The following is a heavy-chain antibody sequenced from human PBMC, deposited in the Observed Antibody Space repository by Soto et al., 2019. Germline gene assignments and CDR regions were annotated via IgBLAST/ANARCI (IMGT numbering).Heavy chain of an antibody. D-gene: IGHD2-2*01. V-gene: IGHV4-30-2*01. J-gene: IGHJ5*02. CDR3: ARETLGDCISTICYRWSDP. CDR2: IYHSGST. Sequence: SETLSLTCAVSGGSISSGGYSWSWIRQPPGKGLEWIGYIYHSGSTYYNPSLKSRVTISVDRSKNQFSLKLSSVTAADTAVYYCARETLGDCISTICYRWSDPCDKGTLVPVS. CDR1: GGSISSGGYS.